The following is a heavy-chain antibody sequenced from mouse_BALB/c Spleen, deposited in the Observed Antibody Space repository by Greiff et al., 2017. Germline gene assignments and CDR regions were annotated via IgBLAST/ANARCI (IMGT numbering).Heavy chain of an antibody. CDR2: ISNGGGST. J-gene: IGHJ3*01. CDR1: GFTFSSYT. Sequence: EVHLVESGGGLVQPGGSLKLSCAASGFTFSSYTMSWVRQTPEKRLEWVAYISNGGGSTYYPDTVKGRFTISRDNAKNTLYLQMSSLKSEDTAMYYCARRNDGNWFAYWGQGTLVTVSA. CDR3: ARRNDGNWFAY. V-gene: IGHV5-12-2*01. D-gene: IGHD2-1*01.